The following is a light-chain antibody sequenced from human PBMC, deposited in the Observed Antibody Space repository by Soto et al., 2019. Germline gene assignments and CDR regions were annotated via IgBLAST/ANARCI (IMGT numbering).Light chain of an antibody. CDR1: QSVRSN. V-gene: IGKV3-15*01. CDR2: AAS. J-gene: IGKJ2*01. Sequence: EVVMTQSPGTLSVSPGETATLSCRASQSVRSNLAWYQQKPGQAPRLLIYAASNRATGIPARFIVSGSGTEFTLTISSLQSEDFSVYYCQQYNNWPPYTVGQGTTLEIK. CDR3: QQYNNWPPYT.